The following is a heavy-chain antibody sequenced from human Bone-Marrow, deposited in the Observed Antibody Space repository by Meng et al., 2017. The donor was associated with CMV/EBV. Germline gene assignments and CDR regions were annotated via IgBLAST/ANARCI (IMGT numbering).Heavy chain of an antibody. CDR3: ARGQNGNYSPLGY. V-gene: IGHV3-74*01. D-gene: IGHD1-7*01. CDR1: GFTFSYYW. Sequence: GESLKISCAASGFTFSYYWMYWVRQAPGKGLVWVSRIKGDGSAATYADSVKGRFTMSRDNAKNTVYLQMTSLTVEDTAVYFCARGQNGNYSPLGYWGQGTPVTVSS. CDR2: IKGDGSAA. J-gene: IGHJ4*02.